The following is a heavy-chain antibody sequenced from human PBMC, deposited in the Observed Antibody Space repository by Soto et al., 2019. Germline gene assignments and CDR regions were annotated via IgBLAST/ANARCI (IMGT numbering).Heavy chain of an antibody. CDR2: ISGIGGST. D-gene: IGHD2-15*01. CDR1: GFTISSYA. Sequence: EVQLLESGGGLVQPGGSLRLSCAASGFTISSYAMSWVRQAPGKGLEWVAAISGIGGSTYYVASVKGRFTISQDNAKNSQYLHMSDLRAENTAVYYCSQDLEEVVAASSSEYCGQGTPVTLSS. V-gene: IGHV3-23*01. CDR3: SQDLEEVVAASSSEY. J-gene: IGHJ4*01.